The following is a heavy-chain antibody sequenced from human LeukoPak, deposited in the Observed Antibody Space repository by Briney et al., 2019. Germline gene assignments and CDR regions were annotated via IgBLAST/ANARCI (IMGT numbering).Heavy chain of an antibody. J-gene: IGHJ5*02. CDR3: ARVVGTGTAFSFDP. D-gene: IGHD1-7*01. V-gene: IGHV1-18*01. Sequence: ASVKVSCKASGYTFSSYGISWVRQAPGQGLEWMGWIGAYNGNTNYAQKLQGRVTMTTDTSTSTAYMELRSLRSDDTAVYYCARVVGTGTAFSFDPSGPGNLVTVSP. CDR2: IGAYNGNT. CDR1: GYTFSSYG.